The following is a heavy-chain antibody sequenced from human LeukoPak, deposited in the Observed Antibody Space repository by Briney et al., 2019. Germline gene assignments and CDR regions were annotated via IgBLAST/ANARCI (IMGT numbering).Heavy chain of an antibody. J-gene: IGHJ1*01. CDR1: GGSISVYY. D-gene: IGHD6-19*01. CDR2: IYYSGTT. CDR3: VSSGSGWEGYFQH. V-gene: IGHV4-59*08. Sequence: ASETLSLTCTVSGGSISVYYWTWIRQPPGKGLEWIASIYYSGTTNYNPSLKSRVTISVDTSTNQFSLKLTSVTAADTAVYFCVSSGSGWEGYFQHWGQGTLVTVSS.